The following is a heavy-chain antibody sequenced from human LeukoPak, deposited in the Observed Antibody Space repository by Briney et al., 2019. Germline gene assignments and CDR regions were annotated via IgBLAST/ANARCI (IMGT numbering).Heavy chain of an antibody. CDR2: IYYTGST. Sequence: PSETLSLTCTISGGSISSYYWSWIRQPPGKGLEWIGYIYYTGSTNHNPSLKSRVTISVDTSKNQFSLKLSSVTAADTAVYYCARVVYSGYDFRGAMDVWGKGTTVTVSS. CDR3: ARVVYSGYDFRGAMDV. D-gene: IGHD5-12*01. V-gene: IGHV4-59*01. CDR1: GGSISSYY. J-gene: IGHJ6*03.